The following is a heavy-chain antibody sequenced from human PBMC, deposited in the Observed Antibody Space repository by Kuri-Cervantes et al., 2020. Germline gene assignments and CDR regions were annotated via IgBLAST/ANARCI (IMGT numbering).Heavy chain of an antibody. CDR2: IKQDGSEK. J-gene: IGHJ4*02. CDR3: AREPDGVGVAGFFYY. CDR1: GFTFSRYW. V-gene: IGHV3-7*01. Sequence: LSLTCAASGFTFSRYWMSWVRQAPGKGPEWVANIKQDGSEKYYVDSVKGRFTISRDNAKNSLYLQMNSLRAEDTAVYYCAREPDGVGVAGFFYYWGLGTLVTVSS. D-gene: IGHD6-19*01.